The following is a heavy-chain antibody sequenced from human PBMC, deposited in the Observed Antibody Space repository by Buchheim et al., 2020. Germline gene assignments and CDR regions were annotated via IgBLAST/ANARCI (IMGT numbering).Heavy chain of an antibody. CDR1: GFTFSGYW. CDR3: ARDQGTEGYCSGDSCYYYYGLDV. D-gene: IGHD2-15*01. CDR2: IKQDGSEK. Sequence: EVQLVESGGGLVQPGGSLRLSCAASGFTFSGYWMSWVRQAPGKGLEWVANIKQDGSEKYYVDSVKGRFTISRDNPKNSLYVQMNSLRAEDAAVYYCARDQGTEGYCSGDSCYYYYGLDVWGQGTT. V-gene: IGHV3-7*01. J-gene: IGHJ6*02.